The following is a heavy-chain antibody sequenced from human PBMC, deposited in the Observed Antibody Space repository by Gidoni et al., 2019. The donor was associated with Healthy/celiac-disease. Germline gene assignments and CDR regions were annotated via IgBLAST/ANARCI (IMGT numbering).Heavy chain of an antibody. V-gene: IGHV1-2*07. J-gene: IGHJ4*02. CDR3: ARISPSGGSGWSGGLYYFDY. CDR2: INPNSGGT. CDR1: GYTFTGYY. Sequence: QVQLVQSGAEVKKPGASVKVSCKASGYTFTGYYMHWVRQAPGQGLEWMGWINPNSGGTNYAHKFQGRVTMTRDTSISTAYMELSRLRSDDTAVYYCARISPSGGSGWSGGLYYFDYWGQGTLVTVSS. D-gene: IGHD6-19*01.